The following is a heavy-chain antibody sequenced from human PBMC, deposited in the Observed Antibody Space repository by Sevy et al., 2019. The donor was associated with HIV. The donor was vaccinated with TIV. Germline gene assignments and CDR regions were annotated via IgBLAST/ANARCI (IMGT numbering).Heavy chain of an antibody. CDR2: IYFAGNT. D-gene: IGHD1-1*01. CDR3: ARDSTTRPRVLDY. V-gene: IGHV4-59*01. J-gene: IGHJ4*02. Sequence: ETLSLTCSVSGGSISSYFWTWVRQSPGKGLEWIGNIYFAGNTDYSPSLKSRVTLSLDTSKSQFSLTLKSVTAADTAIYFCARDSTTRPRVLDYWGQGTLVTVSS. CDR1: GGSISSYF.